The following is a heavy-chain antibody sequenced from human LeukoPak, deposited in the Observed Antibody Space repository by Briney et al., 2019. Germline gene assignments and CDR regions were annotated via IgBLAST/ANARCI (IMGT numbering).Heavy chain of an antibody. CDR2: IRYEGNIK. CDR1: APSFRNNG. V-gene: IGHV3-30*02. J-gene: IGHJ4*02. Sequence: PGGSLRLSRAASAPSFRNNGMHWVRHAPGKGLEWVAFIRYEGNIKSYADSVKGRFTIPRDNFNNILYLQMNSLRAEDTAVYYCAKDYNYGFDYWGQGAQVTVSA. CDR3: AKDYNYGFDY. D-gene: IGHD5-24*01.